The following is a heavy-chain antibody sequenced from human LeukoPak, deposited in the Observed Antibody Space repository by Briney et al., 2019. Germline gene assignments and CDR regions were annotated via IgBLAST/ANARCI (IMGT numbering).Heavy chain of an antibody. Sequence: GGSLRLSCAASGFTFSSYSMNWVRQAPGKGLEWVSYISSSSSTIYYADSVKGRFTISRDNAKNSLYLQMNSLRAEDTAVYYCAREIEGYYDSSGYAYFDYWGQGTLVTVSS. V-gene: IGHV3-48*01. CDR1: GFTFSSYS. CDR2: ISSSSSTI. D-gene: IGHD3-22*01. J-gene: IGHJ4*02. CDR3: AREIEGYYDSSGYAYFDY.